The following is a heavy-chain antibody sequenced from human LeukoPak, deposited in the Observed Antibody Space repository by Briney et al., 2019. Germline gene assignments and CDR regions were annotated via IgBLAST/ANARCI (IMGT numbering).Heavy chain of an antibody. CDR2: INSDGSST. CDR3: AKDSGTTVTSADY. D-gene: IGHD4-17*01. Sequence: GGSLRLSCAASGFPFSSYWMPWVRQAPGKGLVWVSRINSDGSSTSYADSVKGRFTISRDNAKNTLFLQMNSLRAEDTAVYYCAKDSGTTVTSADYWGQGTLVTVSS. CDR1: GFPFSSYW. J-gene: IGHJ4*02. V-gene: IGHV3-74*01.